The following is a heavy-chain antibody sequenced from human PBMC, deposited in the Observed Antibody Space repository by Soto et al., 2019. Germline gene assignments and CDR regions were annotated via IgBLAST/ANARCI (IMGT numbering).Heavy chain of an antibody. CDR2: IYYSGST. D-gene: IGHD1-26*01. CDR1: GGSISSYY. CDR3: ATGLMGATKVEY. Sequence: SETLSLTCTVSGGSISSYYWSWIRQPPGKGLEWIGYIYYSGSTNYNPSLKSRVTISVDTAYMELSSLRSEDTAVYYCATGLMGATKVEYWGQGTLVTVSS. J-gene: IGHJ4*02. V-gene: IGHV4-59*01.